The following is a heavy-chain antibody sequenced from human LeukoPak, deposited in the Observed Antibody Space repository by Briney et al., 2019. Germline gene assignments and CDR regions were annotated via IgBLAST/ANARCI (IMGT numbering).Heavy chain of an antibody. J-gene: IGHJ4*02. Sequence: QAGGSLRLSCAASGFTFSLYSMHWVRQAPGKGLEWVAVISYDGSNKYYADSVKGRFTISRDNSKNTLYLQMNSLRAEDTAVYYCARGDGYCSGGSCYSIDYWGQGTLVTVSS. CDR1: GFTFSLYS. CDR3: ARGDGYCSGGSCYSIDY. CDR2: ISYDGSNK. V-gene: IGHV3-30*03. D-gene: IGHD2-15*01.